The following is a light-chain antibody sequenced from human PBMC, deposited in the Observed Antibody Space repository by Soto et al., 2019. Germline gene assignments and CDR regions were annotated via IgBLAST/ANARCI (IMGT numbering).Light chain of an antibody. J-gene: IGKJ1*01. CDR3: QHYGGMWT. CDR2: DAS. Sequence: DIQMTQSPSTLSASVGDRVTITFRASQTISSWLAWYQQKPGKAPKVLIYDASNLESGVPSRFSGFRSGTEFTLTISSLQPDDFATYYCQHYGGMWTFGQGTKVDIK. V-gene: IGKV1-5*01. CDR1: QTISSW.